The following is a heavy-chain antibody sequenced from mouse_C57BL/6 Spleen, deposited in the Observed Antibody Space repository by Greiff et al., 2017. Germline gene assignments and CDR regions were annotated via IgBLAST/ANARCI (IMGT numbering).Heavy chain of an antibody. Sequence: VQLKQSVAELVKPGASVKISCKASGYTFTDHNMNWVKQSTGKSLEWIGVLNPNYGTTSYNQKFKGKATLTADKSSSTAYMQLNSLTSEDSSVYYCAKIFYCYGGWGAYWGQGNLVTVSA. CDR2: LNPNYGTT. CDR1: GYTFTDHN. D-gene: IGHD1-1*01. CDR3: AKIFYCYGGWGAY. J-gene: IGHJ3*01. V-gene: IGHV1-39*01.